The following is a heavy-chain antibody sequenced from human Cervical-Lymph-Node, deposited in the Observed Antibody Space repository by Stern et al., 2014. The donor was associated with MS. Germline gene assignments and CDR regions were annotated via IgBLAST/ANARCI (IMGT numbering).Heavy chain of an antibody. CDR1: GGSISSSNW. V-gene: IGHV4-4*02. J-gene: IGHJ1*01. Sequence: QVQLQESGPGLVKPSGTLSLTCAVSGGSISSSNWWSWVRQPPGKGLEWIGGIYHSGSTNYNPSLKSRVTISVDKSKNQFSLKLSSVTAADTAVYYCARVGSSSSWYEYFQHWGQGTLVTVSS. D-gene: IGHD6-13*01. CDR2: IYHSGST. CDR3: ARVGSSSSWYEYFQH.